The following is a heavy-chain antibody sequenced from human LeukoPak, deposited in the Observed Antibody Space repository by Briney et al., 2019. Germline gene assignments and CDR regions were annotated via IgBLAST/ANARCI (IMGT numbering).Heavy chain of an antibody. CDR2: ISAYNGNT. CDR3: ARYGLRSGGSCYIDY. Sequence: ASVKVSCKASGGTFISYAISWVRQAPGQGLEWMGWISAYNGNTNYAQKLQGRVTMTTDTSTSTAYMELRSLRSDDTAVYYCARYGLRSGGSCYIDYWGQGTLVTVSS. D-gene: IGHD2-15*01. V-gene: IGHV1-18*01. CDR1: GGTFISYA. J-gene: IGHJ4*02.